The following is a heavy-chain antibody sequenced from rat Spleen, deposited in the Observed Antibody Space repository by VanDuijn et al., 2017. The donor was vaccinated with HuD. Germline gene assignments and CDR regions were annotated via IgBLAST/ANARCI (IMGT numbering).Heavy chain of an antibody. CDR3: ARSGGITGVMDA. J-gene: IGHJ4*01. CDR2: ISTGGGNT. Sequence: EVQLVESDGGLVQPGRSLKLSCAASGFTFSNYYMAWVRQAPTKGLEWVASISTGGGNTYYRDSVKGRFTISRDNAKSTLYLQMDSLRSEDTATYYCARSGGITGVMDAWGQGASVTVSS. D-gene: IGHD1-4*01. V-gene: IGHV5-25*01. CDR1: GFTFSNYY.